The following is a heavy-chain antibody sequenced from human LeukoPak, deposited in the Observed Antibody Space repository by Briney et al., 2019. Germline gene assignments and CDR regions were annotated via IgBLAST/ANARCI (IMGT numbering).Heavy chain of an antibody. CDR3: ARRGATTGAFDI. D-gene: IGHD1-26*01. CDR1: GYTFTNYW. Sequence: GESLKISCKGSGYTFTNYWIGWVRQMPGKGLEWMGMIYPGDSDTRYSPSFQGHVTISVDKSITTAYLQWSSLKASDTAMYYCARRGATTGAFDIWGQGTMVTVSS. CDR2: IYPGDSDT. V-gene: IGHV5-51*01. J-gene: IGHJ3*02.